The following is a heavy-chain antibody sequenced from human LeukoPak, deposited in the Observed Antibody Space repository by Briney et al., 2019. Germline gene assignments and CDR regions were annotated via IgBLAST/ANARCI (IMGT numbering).Heavy chain of an antibody. CDR2: IYYSGST. D-gene: IGHD3-10*01. CDR1: GGTISSYY. CDR3: ARVNMVRGAPGFDY. J-gene: IGHJ4*02. Sequence: SQTLSLTCTVSGGTISSYYWSWIRQPPGKGLEWIGYIYYSGSTNYNPSLKSRVTISVDTSKNQFSLKLSSVTAADTAVYYCARVNMVRGAPGFDYWGQGTLVTVSS. V-gene: IGHV4-59*01.